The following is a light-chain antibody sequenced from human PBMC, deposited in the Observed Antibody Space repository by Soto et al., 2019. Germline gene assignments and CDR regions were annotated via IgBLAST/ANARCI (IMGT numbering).Light chain of an antibody. J-gene: IGLJ1*01. Sequence: QSVLTQPPSASGTPGQSVTISCSGSTSNIGSKTVSWYQQVPGAAPKLIIYEARNRPSGVPDRFSGSKSGNTASLTISGLQAADEADYYCSLYTSENTYVFGTGNKVTVL. CDR2: EAR. V-gene: IGLV1-44*01. CDR1: TSNIGSKT. CDR3: SLYTSENTYV.